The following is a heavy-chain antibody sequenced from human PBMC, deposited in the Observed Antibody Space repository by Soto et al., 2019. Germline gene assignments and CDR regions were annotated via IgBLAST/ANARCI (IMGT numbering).Heavy chain of an antibody. Sequence: LRLSCAASGFTFSSFFMHWVRQAPGKGLEYVSGISSNGDSTYYADSVKGRFTISRDNSKNTLYLQMSSLRAVDTAVYYCVHPRSTVQIPPTWGQGTLVTAPQ. CDR3: VHPRSTVQIPPT. CDR2: ISSNGDST. J-gene: IGHJ5*02. CDR1: GFTFSSFF. D-gene: IGHD4-17*01. V-gene: IGHV3-64D*06.